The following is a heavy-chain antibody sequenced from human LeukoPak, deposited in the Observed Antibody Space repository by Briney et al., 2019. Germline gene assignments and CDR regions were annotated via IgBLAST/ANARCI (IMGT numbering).Heavy chain of an antibody. V-gene: IGHV4-59*08. CDR1: GGSISSYY. CDR3: ARSPQLYYYYGMDV. CDR2: IYYSGST. D-gene: IGHD1-1*01. Sequence: PSETLSLTCTVSGGSISSYYWSWIRQPPGKGLEWIGYIYYSGSTNYNPSLKSRVTISVDTSKNQFSLKLSSVTAADTAVYYCARSPQLYYYYGMDVWGQGTTVTVSS. J-gene: IGHJ6*02.